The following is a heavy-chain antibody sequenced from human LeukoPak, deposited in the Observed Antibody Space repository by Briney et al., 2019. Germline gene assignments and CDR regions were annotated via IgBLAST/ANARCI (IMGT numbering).Heavy chain of an antibody. V-gene: IGHV4-39*01. Sequence: SETLSLTCTVSGGSISSSSYYWGWIRQPPGKGLEWIGSIYYSGSTYYNPSLKSRVTISVDTSKNQFSLKLSSVTAANTAVYYCARALRREGRYYDFWSGYPPPPGNWFDPWGQGTLVTVSS. D-gene: IGHD3-3*01. CDR1: GGSISSSSYY. CDR2: IYYSGST. CDR3: ARALRREGRYYDFWSGYPPPPGNWFDP. J-gene: IGHJ5*02.